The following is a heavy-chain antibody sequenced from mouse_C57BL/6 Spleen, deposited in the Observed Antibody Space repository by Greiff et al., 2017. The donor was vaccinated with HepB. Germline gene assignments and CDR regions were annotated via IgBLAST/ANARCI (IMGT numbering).Heavy chain of an antibody. J-gene: IGHJ2*01. CDR3: ARGGNYWDY. V-gene: IGHV5-16*01. D-gene: IGHD2-14*01. Sequence: EVMLVESEGGLVQPGSSMKLSCTASGFTFSDYYMAWVRQVPEKGLEWVANINYDGSSTFYLDSLKSRFIISRDNAKNILYLQMSSLKSEDTATYYCARGGNYWDYWGQGTTLTVSS. CDR1: GFTFSDYY. CDR2: INYDGSST.